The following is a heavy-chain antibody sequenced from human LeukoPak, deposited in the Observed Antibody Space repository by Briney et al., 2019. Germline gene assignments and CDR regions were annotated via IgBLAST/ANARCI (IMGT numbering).Heavy chain of an antibody. CDR1: GLLVSSNY. J-gene: IGHJ4*02. CDR2: MYSGGAI. D-gene: IGHD6-19*01. Sequence: GGSLRLSCAASGLLVSSNYMSWVRQAPGKGLEWVSVMYSGGAIHYADSVKGRSTISRDNSKNTLYLQMNSLRVEDTAVYFCARGHSSGNPDPFGYWGQGTLVIVSS. CDR3: ARGHSSGNPDPFGY. V-gene: IGHV3-53*01.